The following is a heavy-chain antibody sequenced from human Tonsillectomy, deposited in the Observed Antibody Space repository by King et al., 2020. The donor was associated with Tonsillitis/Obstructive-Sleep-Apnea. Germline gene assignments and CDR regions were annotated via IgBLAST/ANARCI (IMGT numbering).Heavy chain of an antibody. Sequence: VQLVESGGGLVKPGGSLRLSCAASGFSFSNAWMHWVRQAPGKGLEWVGRIKTRTEGGAIDYAAPVKGRFTISRDDSKNALYLQMNSLKTEDTAVYYCAEWGAAAGKANYWGRGTLVTVSS. CDR3: AEWGAAAGKANY. V-gene: IGHV3-15*07. D-gene: IGHD6-13*01. CDR1: GFSFSNAW. CDR2: IKTRTEGGAI. J-gene: IGHJ4*02.